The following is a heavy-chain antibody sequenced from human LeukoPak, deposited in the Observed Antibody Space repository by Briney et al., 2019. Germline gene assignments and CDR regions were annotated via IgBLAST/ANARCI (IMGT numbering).Heavy chain of an antibody. Sequence: PSETLSLTCAVSGGSISSYYWSWIRQPAGKGLEGIGDIYYSGSTSYNPSLKSRVIISADTSKNQFSLKLSSVTAADTAVYYCARGKCDRSAYCPPDYWGQGTLVTVSS. J-gene: IGHJ4*02. V-gene: IGHV4-59*01. CDR3: ARGKCDRSAYCPPDY. CDR1: GGSISSYY. D-gene: IGHD3-22*01. CDR2: IYYSGST.